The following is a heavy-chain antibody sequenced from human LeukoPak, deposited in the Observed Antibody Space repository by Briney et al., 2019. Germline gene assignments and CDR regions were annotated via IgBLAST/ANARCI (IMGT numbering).Heavy chain of an antibody. CDR3: ARQDIVVVPAAMPGWFDP. Sequence: PSETLSLTCTVSGGSISSGGYYWSWIRHHPGKGLEWLGYIYYSGSTYYNPSLKNRVTISVDTSKNQFSLKLSSVTAADTAVYYCARQDIVVVPAAMPGWFDPWGQGTLVTVSS. J-gene: IGHJ5*02. D-gene: IGHD2-2*01. CDR1: GGSISSGGYY. V-gene: IGHV4-31*03. CDR2: IYYSGST.